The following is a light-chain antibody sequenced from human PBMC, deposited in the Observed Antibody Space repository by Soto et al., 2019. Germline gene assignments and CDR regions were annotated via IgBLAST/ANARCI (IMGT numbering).Light chain of an antibody. Sequence: SGLTQPASVSDSPGRSITSACTGTSSDVGGSNFVSWYQQHPGKPPKLIIYDVANRPSGVSNRFSGSKSGSTASLIISRLQTEDEADYYCVSYTSSTTYVFGTGTKVTV. J-gene: IGLJ1*01. V-gene: IGLV2-14*03. CDR1: SSDVGGSNF. CDR2: DVA. CDR3: VSYTSSTTYV.